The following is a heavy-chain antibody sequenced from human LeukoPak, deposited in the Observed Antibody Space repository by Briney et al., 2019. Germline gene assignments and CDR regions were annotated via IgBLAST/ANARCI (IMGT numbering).Heavy chain of an antibody. Sequence: GGSLRLSCAASGFAFRTYWMSWVRQAPGKGLEWVANKKQDGSEKYYVDSVKGRFTISRDNAKNSLYLQMKSLRAEDTAVYYCARDLLDIVVVPATTYYYYYYTDVWGKGTTVTISS. D-gene: IGHD2-2*01. J-gene: IGHJ6*03. CDR3: ARDLLDIVVVPATTYYYYYYTDV. CDR1: GFAFRTYW. V-gene: IGHV3-7*01. CDR2: KKQDGSEK.